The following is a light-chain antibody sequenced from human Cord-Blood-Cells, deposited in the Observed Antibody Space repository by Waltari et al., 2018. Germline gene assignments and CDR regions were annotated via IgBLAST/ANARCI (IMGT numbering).Light chain of an antibody. CDR2: DVS. V-gene: IGLV2-11*01. J-gene: IGLJ3*02. CDR3: CSYAGSYTLV. Sequence: QSALTQPRSVSGSPGQSVTISCTGTSSDVGGYNYVSWYQQHPGKAPKLIIYDVSKRPSVVPDRFSGSKAGNTASLTSSGLQAEDEADYYCCSYAGSYTLVFGGGTKLTVL. CDR1: SSDVGGYNY.